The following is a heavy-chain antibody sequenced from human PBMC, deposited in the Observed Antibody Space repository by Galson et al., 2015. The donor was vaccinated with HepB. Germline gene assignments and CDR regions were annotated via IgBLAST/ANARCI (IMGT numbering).Heavy chain of an antibody. V-gene: IGHV3-15*01. CDR2: IKSKTDGGTT. Sequence: SLRLSCAASGFTFSNAWMSWVRQAPGKGLEWVGRIKSKTDGGTTDYAAPVKGRFTISRDDSKNTLYLQMNSLKTEDTAVYYCTTVDTRTGGKPDYWGQGTLVTVSS. CDR1: GFTFSNAW. J-gene: IGHJ4*02. D-gene: IGHD7-27*01. CDR3: TTVDTRTGGKPDY.